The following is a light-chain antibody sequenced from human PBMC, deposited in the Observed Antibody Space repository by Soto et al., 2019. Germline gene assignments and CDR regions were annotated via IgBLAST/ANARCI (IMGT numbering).Light chain of an antibody. Sequence: QSALTQPASVSGSPGQSITISCNGTSSDVGGYNYVSWYQQHPGEAPKLMIYEVSNRPSGVSNRFSGSKSGNTASLTISGLQPEDEADYYCSSYTRSSTLVVFGGGTKLTVL. J-gene: IGLJ2*01. CDR1: SSDVGGYNY. V-gene: IGLV2-14*01. CDR3: SSYTRSSTLVV. CDR2: EVS.